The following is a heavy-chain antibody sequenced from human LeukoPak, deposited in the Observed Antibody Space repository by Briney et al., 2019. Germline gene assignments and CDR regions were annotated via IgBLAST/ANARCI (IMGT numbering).Heavy chain of an antibody. CDR3: ARLVGVDIVATIPAHFDY. Sequence: SETLSLTCTVSGGSISSSSYYWGWIRQPPGKGLEWIGSIYYSGSTYYNPSLKSRVTISVDTSKNQFSLKLSSVTAADTAVYYCARLVGVDIVATIPAHFDYWGQGTLVTVSS. CDR2: IYYSGST. V-gene: IGHV4-39*01. CDR1: GGSISSSSYY. D-gene: IGHD5-12*01. J-gene: IGHJ4*02.